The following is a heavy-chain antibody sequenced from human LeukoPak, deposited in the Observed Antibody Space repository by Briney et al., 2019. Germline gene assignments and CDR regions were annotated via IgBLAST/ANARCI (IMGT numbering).Heavy chain of an antibody. Sequence: GGSLRLSCAASGFTFSSYSMNWVRQAPGKGLEWVSSISSSSSYIYYADSVKGRFTIPRDNAKNSLYLQMNSLRAEDTAVYYCARYYPDYGGKTDYWGQGTLVTVSS. J-gene: IGHJ4*02. V-gene: IGHV3-21*01. D-gene: IGHD4-23*01. CDR2: ISSSSSYI. CDR3: ARYYPDYGGKTDY. CDR1: GFTFSSYS.